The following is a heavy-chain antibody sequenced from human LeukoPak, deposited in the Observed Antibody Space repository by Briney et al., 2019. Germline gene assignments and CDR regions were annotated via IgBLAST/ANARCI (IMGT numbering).Heavy chain of an antibody. D-gene: IGHD5-12*01. CDR3: ARDLYSGHEGNAFDI. V-gene: IGHV1-69*04. Sequence: SVNVSCKASVGTFSSYAITWVRQAPGQGLEWMGRIIPIPGIANYAQKFQGRVTIIADKSTSTAYMELSSLRSEDTAVYYCARDLYSGHEGNAFDIWGQGTMVTVSS. CDR2: IIPIPGIA. J-gene: IGHJ3*02. CDR1: VGTFSSYA.